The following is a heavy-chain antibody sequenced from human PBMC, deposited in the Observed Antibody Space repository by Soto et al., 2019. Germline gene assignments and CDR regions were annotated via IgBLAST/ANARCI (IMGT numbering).Heavy chain of an antibody. V-gene: IGHV3-30*18. CDR2: ISYDGSNK. CDR1: GFTFSSYG. J-gene: IGHJ3*02. Sequence: GGSLRLACAASGFTFSSYGMHWVRQAPGKGLEWVAVISYDGSNKYYADSVKGRFTISRDNSKNTLYLQMNSLRAEDTAVYYCAKDLGWFGDPPVGAFDIWAQGKMVTVSS. CDR3: AKDLGWFGDPPVGAFDI. D-gene: IGHD3-10*01.